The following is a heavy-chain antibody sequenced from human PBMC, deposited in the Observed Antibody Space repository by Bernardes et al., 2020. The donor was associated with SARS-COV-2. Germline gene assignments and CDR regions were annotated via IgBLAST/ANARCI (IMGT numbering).Heavy chain of an antibody. J-gene: IGHJ6*02. D-gene: IGHD3-10*01. CDR2: ISWNSGSI. Sequence: GGSLRLSCAASGFTFDDYAMHWVRQAPGKGLEWVSGISWNSGSIGYADSVKGRFTISRDNAKNSLYLQMNSLRAEDTALYYCAKDMSITMVRGVAGGMDVWGQGTTVTVSS. V-gene: IGHV3-9*01. CDR3: AKDMSITMVRGVAGGMDV. CDR1: GFTFDDYA.